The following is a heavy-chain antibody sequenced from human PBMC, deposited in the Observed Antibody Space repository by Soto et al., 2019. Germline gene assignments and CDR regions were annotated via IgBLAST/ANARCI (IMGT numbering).Heavy chain of an antibody. CDR2: IRNKANNYAT. Sequence: GESLKISCAASGFTFSGSAMHWVRQASGKGLEWVGRIRNKANNYATAYGASVKGRFIISRDESKNTAYLQMNSLKTEDTAVYNCIESVDVTFLAHWAQGSLVTVSS. CDR3: IESVDVTFLAH. D-gene: IGHD3-10*01. V-gene: IGHV3-73*01. J-gene: IGHJ4*02. CDR1: GFTFSGSA.